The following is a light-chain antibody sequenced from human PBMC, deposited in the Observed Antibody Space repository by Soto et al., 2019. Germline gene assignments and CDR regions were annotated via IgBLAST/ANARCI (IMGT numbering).Light chain of an antibody. V-gene: IGKV3D-20*02. CDR2: GAS. CDR3: QQRKRWPPIT. J-gene: IGKJ5*01. Sequence: PGERASLSCGASQSITSSFLAWYQQNPGQAPRLLIYGASSRATGIPDRFSGTGSETDFTLTINRLEPEDVAIYYCQQRKRWPPITFGQGTRLEIK. CDR1: QSITSSF.